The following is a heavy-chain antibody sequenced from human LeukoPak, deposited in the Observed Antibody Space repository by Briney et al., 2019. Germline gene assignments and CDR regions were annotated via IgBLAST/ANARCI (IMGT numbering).Heavy chain of an antibody. V-gene: IGHV4-39*01. D-gene: IGHD6-25*01. CDR3: ARHVRRLNDAFDI. J-gene: IGHJ3*02. Sequence: SETLSLTCTVSGGSIGTSSYYWGWIRQPPAKGLEWIGSIYYTGTTYYNLSLRSRLTISVNTSKNQFSLNLTSVTAADTAIYYCARHVRRLNDAFDIWGQGTMVTVSS. CDR2: IYYTGTT. CDR1: GGSIGTSSYY.